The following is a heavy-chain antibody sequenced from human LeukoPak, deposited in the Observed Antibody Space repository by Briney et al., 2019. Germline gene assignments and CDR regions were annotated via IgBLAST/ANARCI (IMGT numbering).Heavy chain of an antibody. D-gene: IGHD2-2*02. CDR3: VREVVVPAAIRAYYYYYGMDV. CDR2: ISSSGSTI. J-gene: IGHJ6*02. Sequence: GGSLRLSCAASGFTFSYYYMSWIRQAPGKGLEWVSYISSSGSTIYYADSVKGRFTISRDNAKNSLYLQMNSLRAEDTAVYYCVREVVVPAAIRAYYYYYGMDVWGQGTTVTVSS. V-gene: IGHV3-11*01. CDR1: GFTFSYYY.